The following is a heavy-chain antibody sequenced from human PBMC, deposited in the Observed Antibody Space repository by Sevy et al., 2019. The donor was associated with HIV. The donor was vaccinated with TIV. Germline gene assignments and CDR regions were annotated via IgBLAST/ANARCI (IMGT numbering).Heavy chain of an antibody. D-gene: IGHD1-1*01. CDR1: GFTFSGSA. Sequence: GGSLRLSCAASGFTFSGSAMHWVRQASGKGLEWVGRIRSKANSYATAYAASVRGRFTISRDDSKNTAYLQMNSLKTEDTAVYYCARHEEPTYYYYYGMDVWGQGTTVTVSS. J-gene: IGHJ6*02. V-gene: IGHV3-73*01. CDR3: ARHEEPTYYYYYGMDV. CDR2: IRSKANSYAT.